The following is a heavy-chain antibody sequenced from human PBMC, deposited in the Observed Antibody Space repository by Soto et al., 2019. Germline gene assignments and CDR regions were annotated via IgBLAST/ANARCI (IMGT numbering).Heavy chain of an antibody. D-gene: IGHD3-3*01. CDR3: ARQWPPNYDFWSGYLYGMDV. Sequence: GELLKISCKGSGYSFTSYWIGWVRQMPGKGLEWMGIIYPGDSDTRYSPSFQGQVTISADKSISTAYLQWSSLKASDTAMYYCARQWPPNYDFWSGYLYGMDVWGQGTTVTVSS. CDR2: IYPGDSDT. J-gene: IGHJ6*02. CDR1: GYSFTSYW. V-gene: IGHV5-51*01.